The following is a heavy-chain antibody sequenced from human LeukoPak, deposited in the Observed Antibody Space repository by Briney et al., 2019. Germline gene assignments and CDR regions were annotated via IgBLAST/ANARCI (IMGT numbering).Heavy chain of an antibody. CDR2: INHSGST. Sequence: SETLSLTCAVYGGSFSGYYWNWIRQPPGKGLEWIGEINHSGSTNYNPSLESRVTISVDTSKNQFSLRLSSVTAADTAVYYCARDMQWLGNDAFDIWGQGTMVTVPS. V-gene: IGHV4-34*01. D-gene: IGHD6-19*01. CDR3: ARDMQWLGNDAFDI. CDR1: GGSFSGYY. J-gene: IGHJ3*02.